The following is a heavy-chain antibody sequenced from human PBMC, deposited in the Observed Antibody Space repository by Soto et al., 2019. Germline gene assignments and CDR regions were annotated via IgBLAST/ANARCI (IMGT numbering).Heavy chain of an antibody. J-gene: IGHJ4*02. V-gene: IGHV3-23*01. CDR1: GFTFSSYA. D-gene: IGHD6-19*01. CDR3: AKVEKSSGWYLYYFDY. Sequence: PGGSLRLSCAASGFTFSSYAMSWVRQAPGKGLEWVSAISGSGGSTYYADSVKGRFTISRDNSKNTLYLQMNGLRAEDTAVYYCAKVEKSSGWYLYYFDYWGQGXLVTVYS. CDR2: ISGSGGST.